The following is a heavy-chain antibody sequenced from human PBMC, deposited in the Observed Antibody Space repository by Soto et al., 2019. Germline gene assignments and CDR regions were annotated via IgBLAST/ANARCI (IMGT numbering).Heavy chain of an antibody. CDR1: GYTFTSYG. J-gene: IGHJ6*02. D-gene: IGHD4-17*01. Sequence: ASVKVSCKASGYTFTSYGIGWVRQAPVQGLEWMGWISAYNGNTNYAQRLQDRVTMTTDTSTSTAYLELRSLRSDDTAVYSCARDLDYGDYAYYYYGMDVWGQGTTVTVSS. V-gene: IGHV1-18*01. CDR3: ARDLDYGDYAYYYYGMDV. CDR2: ISAYNGNT.